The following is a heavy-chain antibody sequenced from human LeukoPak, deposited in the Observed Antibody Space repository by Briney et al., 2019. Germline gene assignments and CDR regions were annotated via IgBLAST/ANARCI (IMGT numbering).Heavy chain of an antibody. V-gene: IGHV3-74*01. CDR1: GFTFSSYW. CDR2: INSDGSST. D-gene: IGHD6-13*01. J-gene: IGHJ3*02. Sequence: QPGGSLRLSCAASGFTFSSYWMHWVRQAPGKGLVWVSRINSDGSSTSYADSVKGRFTISRDNAKNTLYLQMNSLRAEDTAVYYCAREAGLAAAEDAFDIWGQGTMVTVSS. CDR3: AREAGLAAAEDAFDI.